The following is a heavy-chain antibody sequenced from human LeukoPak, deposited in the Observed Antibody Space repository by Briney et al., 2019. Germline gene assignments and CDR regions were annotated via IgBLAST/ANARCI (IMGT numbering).Heavy chain of an antibody. CDR2: IYPGDSDT. V-gene: IGHV5-51*01. CDR1: GYSFTNYW. Sequence: HGEPLKISCKGSGYSFTNYWIAWVRQTPGKGLEWMGIIYPGDSDTRYSPYFQGQVTISANKSFSTAYLQWSSLKASDTAIYYCARGMTSFDYWAQGTLVTVSS. CDR3: ARGMTSFDY. J-gene: IGHJ4*02. D-gene: IGHD1-14*01.